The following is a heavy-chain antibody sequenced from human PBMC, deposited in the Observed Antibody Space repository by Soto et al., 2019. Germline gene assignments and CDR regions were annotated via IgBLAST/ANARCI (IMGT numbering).Heavy chain of an antibody. CDR1: GLSFSDNA. J-gene: IGHJ6*02. CDR3: AQVPGARNYYFYGMDV. Sequence: PRLSCAASGLSFSDNAMSWVRQAPGKGLEWVSTISAGSSDTFYADSVKGRFTISRDNSKNTLFLQMNSVRADDTAVYYCAQVPGARNYYFYGMDVWGQGTTVTVSS. V-gene: IGHV3-23*01. CDR2: ISAGSSDT.